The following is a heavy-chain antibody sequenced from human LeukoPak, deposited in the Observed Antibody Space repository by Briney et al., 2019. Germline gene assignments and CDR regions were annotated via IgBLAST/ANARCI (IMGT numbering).Heavy chain of an antibody. J-gene: IGHJ4*02. Sequence: ASVKVSCKASGYTFSDYYIHWVRQAPGQGLVWMGRVTPNSGDTAYAQKFQGGVTMTRDTSLSTAYMELSSLRSDDTAVYYCARDCTSTSCRSGLWGQGTLVTVSS. D-gene: IGHD2-2*01. CDR2: VTPNSGDT. V-gene: IGHV1-2*06. CDR3: ARDCTSTSCRSGL. CDR1: GYTFSDYY.